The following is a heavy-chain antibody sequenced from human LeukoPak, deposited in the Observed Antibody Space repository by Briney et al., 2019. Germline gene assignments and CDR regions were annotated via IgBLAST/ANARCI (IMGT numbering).Heavy chain of an antibody. V-gene: IGHV5-51*01. D-gene: IGHD1-20*01. CDR1: GYIFTTYC. Sequence: GESLKISSKGAGYIFTTYCTGWVRHMPRKSLEWRVIIYRGNADTRYTPSFQGQFTISADKSISTPYLHWTSLNAPNTALDYCGRRWAITGTTGWFDPWGQGNLVTVSS. CDR2: IYRGNADT. J-gene: IGHJ5*02. CDR3: GRRWAITGTTGWFDP.